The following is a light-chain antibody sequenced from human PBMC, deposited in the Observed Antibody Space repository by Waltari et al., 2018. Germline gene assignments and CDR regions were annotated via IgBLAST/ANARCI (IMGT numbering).Light chain of an antibody. Sequence: DIMLTQSPATLSLSPGERATLSCSASQSLNKCLAWYQQKPGQAPRLLIYDAANRATGIPPRFTGSGSGTDFTLTISSLEPEDFAVYYCQQRNNPWTFGQGTRVEIK. CDR3: QQRNNPWT. J-gene: IGKJ1*01. CDR1: QSLNKC. V-gene: IGKV3-11*01. CDR2: DAA.